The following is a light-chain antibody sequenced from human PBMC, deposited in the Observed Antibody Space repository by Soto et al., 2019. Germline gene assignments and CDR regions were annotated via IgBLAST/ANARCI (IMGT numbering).Light chain of an antibody. V-gene: IGKV1-5*03. J-gene: IGKJ1*01. CDR3: LQYNSHSWT. Sequence: DIQMTQSPSTLSASVGDRVTITCRASQSISSWLAWYQHKPGKAPKLLIYKASSLESGVPSRFSGSGSVTEFTLTISTLQPEDFASYYCLQYNSHSWTFGQETKVEMK. CDR1: QSISSW. CDR2: KAS.